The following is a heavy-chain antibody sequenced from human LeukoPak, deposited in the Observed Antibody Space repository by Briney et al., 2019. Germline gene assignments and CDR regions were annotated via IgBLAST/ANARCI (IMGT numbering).Heavy chain of an antibody. CDR1: GFTFSSYG. CDR3: AKDTPGIERWPTEINWFDP. Sequence: PGRSLRLSCAASGFTFSSYGMHWVRQAPGKGLEWVAFIRYDGSNKYYADSVKGRFTISRDNSKNTLYLQMNSLRAEDTAVYYCAKDTPGIERWPTEINWFDPWGQGTLVTVSS. D-gene: IGHD4-23*01. CDR2: IRYDGSNK. V-gene: IGHV3-30*02. J-gene: IGHJ5*02.